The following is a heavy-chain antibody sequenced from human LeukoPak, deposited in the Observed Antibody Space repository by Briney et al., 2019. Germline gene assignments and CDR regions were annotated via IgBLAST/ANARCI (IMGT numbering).Heavy chain of an antibody. CDR1: GGTFSSYA. V-gene: IGHV1-69*13. CDR2: IIPIFGTA. Sequence: SVKVSCKASGGTFSSYAISWVRQAPGQGLEWMGGIIPIFGTANYAQKFQGRVTITADESTSTAYMELSSLRSEDTAVYYCARATPRWGYCSSTSCYSAVDYWGQGTLSPSPQ. J-gene: IGHJ4*02. D-gene: IGHD2-2*01. CDR3: ARATPRWGYCSSTSCYSAVDY.